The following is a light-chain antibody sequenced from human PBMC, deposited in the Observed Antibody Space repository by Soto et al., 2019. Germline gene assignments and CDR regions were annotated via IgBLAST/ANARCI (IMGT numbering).Light chain of an antibody. CDR1: QSLLHSNGYNY. J-gene: IGKJ1*01. CDR2: LGS. Sequence: DIVMTQSPLSLPVTPGEPASISCRSSQSLLHSNGYNYLDSYLQKPGQSPQLLIYLGSNRASGVPDRFSGSGSGTDFTLKISRVEAEDVGVYYCMQPPQSWTFGQGTKVEIK. CDR3: MQPPQSWT. V-gene: IGKV2-28*01.